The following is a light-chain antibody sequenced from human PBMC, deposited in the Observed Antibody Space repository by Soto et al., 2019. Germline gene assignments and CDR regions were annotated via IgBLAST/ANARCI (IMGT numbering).Light chain of an antibody. J-gene: IGLJ3*02. Sequence: QSALTQPASVSGSPGQSITISCTGTSRYVGGYTYVSWYQHHPGKAPTLLIYDVTNRPSGVSNRFSGSKSGNTASLTISGLQAEDEADHYCSSYTSNTTWVFGGGTKVTVL. CDR2: DVT. CDR3: SSYTSNTTWV. CDR1: SRYVGGYTY. V-gene: IGLV2-14*03.